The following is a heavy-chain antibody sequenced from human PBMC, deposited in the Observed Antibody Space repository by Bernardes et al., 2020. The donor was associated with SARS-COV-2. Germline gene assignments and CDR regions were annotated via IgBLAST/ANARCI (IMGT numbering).Heavy chain of an antibody. CDR2: FDPEDGET. D-gene: IGHD5-12*01. V-gene: IGHV1-24*01. CDR1: GYTFTNYG. J-gene: IGHJ6*02. CDR3: ATVWVATGDYYGMDV. Sequence: ASVKVSCKASGYTFTNYGITWVRQAPGQGLEWMGGFDPEDGETIYAQKFQGRVTMTEDTSTDTAYMELSSLRSEDTAVYYCATVWVATGDYYGMDVWGQGTTVTVSS.